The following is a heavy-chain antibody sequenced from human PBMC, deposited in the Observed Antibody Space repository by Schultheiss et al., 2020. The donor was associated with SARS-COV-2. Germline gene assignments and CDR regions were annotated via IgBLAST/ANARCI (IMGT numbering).Heavy chain of an antibody. V-gene: IGHV4-59*01. CDR3: ARDRWGTNGIYYFDY. Sequence: SQTLSLTCTVSGCSISSYYWSWIRQPPGKGLEWIGYVYSSGRTYYNPSLQSRVTISVDTSKNQFSLKLSSVTAADTAVYYCARDRWGTNGIYYFDYWGQGTLVTVSS. CDR2: VYSSGRT. J-gene: IGHJ4*02. CDR1: GCSISSYY. D-gene: IGHD2-8*01.